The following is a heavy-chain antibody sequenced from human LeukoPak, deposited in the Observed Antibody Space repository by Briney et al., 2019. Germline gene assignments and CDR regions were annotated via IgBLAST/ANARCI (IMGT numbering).Heavy chain of an antibody. CDR1: GGTFSSYA. CDR2: IIPILGIA. CDR3: ARDSRLPLRSTQTHPWTY. V-gene: IGHV1-69*04. J-gene: IGHJ4*02. D-gene: IGHD1-1*01. Sequence: SVKVSCKASGGTFSSYAISWVRQAPGQGLEWMGRIIPILGIANYAQKFQGRVTITADKSTSTAYMELSSLRSEDTAVYYCARDSRLPLRSTQTHPWTYWGQGTLVTVSS.